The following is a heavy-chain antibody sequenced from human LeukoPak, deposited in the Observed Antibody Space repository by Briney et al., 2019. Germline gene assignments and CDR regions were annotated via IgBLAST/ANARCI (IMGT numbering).Heavy chain of an antibody. V-gene: IGHV4-39*07. Sequence: KPSETLSLTCTVSGGSISSSSYYWGWICQPPGKGLEWIGSIYYSGSTYYNPSLKSRVTISVDTSKNQFSLKLSSVTAADTAVYYCARGRLGRQGVWGKGTTVTVSS. D-gene: IGHD6-6*01. CDR2: IYYSGST. CDR3: ARGRLGRQGV. J-gene: IGHJ6*04. CDR1: GGSISSSSYY.